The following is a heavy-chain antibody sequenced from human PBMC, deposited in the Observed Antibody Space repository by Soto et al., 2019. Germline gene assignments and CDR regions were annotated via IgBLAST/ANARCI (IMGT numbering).Heavy chain of an antibody. V-gene: IGHV1-69*13. CDR2: IIPIFGTA. D-gene: IGHD3-3*01. Sequence: SVKVSCKASGGTFSSYAISWVRQAPGQGLAWMGGIIPIFGTANYAQKFQGRVTITADESTSTAYMELSSLRSEDTAVYYCARDLTIFGVVTLGDYGMDVWGQGTTVTVSS. J-gene: IGHJ6*02. CDR1: GGTFSSYA. CDR3: ARDLTIFGVVTLGDYGMDV.